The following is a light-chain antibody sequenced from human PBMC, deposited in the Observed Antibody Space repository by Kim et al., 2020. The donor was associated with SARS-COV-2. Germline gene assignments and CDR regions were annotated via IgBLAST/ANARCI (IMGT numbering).Light chain of an antibody. CDR2: STN. Sequence: QTVVTQEPSFSVSPGGTVTLTCGLTSGSVSTNYYPSWYQQTPGQAPRTLIYSTNTRSSGVPDRFSGAILGNKAALTITGAQADDESDYYCALHMDSGISIFGGGTQLTVL. CDR1: SGSVSTNYY. CDR3: ALHMDSGISI. V-gene: IGLV8-61*01. J-gene: IGLJ2*01.